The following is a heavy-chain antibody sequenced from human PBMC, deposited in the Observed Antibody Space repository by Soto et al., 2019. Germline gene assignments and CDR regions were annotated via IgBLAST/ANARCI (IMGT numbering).Heavy chain of an antibody. J-gene: IGHJ4*01. CDR3: ARRPPTVTTYYFDY. Sequence: SETLSLTCTVSGGSIISVGYYWVWIRQPPGKGLEWIGAIYYSGTTYYNPSLKSRVTISVDTSKNQFSLKLSSVTAADTAVYYCARRPPTVTTYYFDYWGHGTLVTVSS. CDR1: GGSIISVGYY. CDR2: IYYSGTT. D-gene: IGHD4-17*01. V-gene: IGHV4-39*01.